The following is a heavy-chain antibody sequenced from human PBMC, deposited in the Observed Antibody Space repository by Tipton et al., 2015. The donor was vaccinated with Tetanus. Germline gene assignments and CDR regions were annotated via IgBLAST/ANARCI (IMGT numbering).Heavy chain of an antibody. CDR1: GFTFSSYG. Sequence: RSLRLSCAASGFTFSSYGMHWVRQAPGKGLEWVAVIWYDGSNKYYADSVKGRFTISRDNSKNTLYLQMNSLRAEDTAVYYCASSFDSSGYTLDYWGQGTLVTVSS. D-gene: IGHD3-22*01. V-gene: IGHV3-33*01. CDR2: IWYDGSNK. J-gene: IGHJ4*02. CDR3: ASSFDSSGYTLDY.